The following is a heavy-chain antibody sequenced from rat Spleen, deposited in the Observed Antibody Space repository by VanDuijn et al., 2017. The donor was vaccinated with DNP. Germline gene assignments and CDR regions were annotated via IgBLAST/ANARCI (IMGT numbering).Heavy chain of an antibody. Sequence: EVQLVETGGGLVQPGRSLKLSCVASGFTFSSYWMYWIRQAPGKGLEWVASINTDGSSTYYRDSVKGRFTISRDNARSNLYLQMDSLRSEDTATYYCTTDAAYWGQGTLVTVSS. CDR1: GFTFSSYW. CDR3: TTDAAY. CDR2: INTDGSST. V-gene: IGHV5-58*01. J-gene: IGHJ3*01.